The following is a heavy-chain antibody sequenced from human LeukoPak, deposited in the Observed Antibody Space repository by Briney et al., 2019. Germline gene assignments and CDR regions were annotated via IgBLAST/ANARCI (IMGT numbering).Heavy chain of an antibody. J-gene: IGHJ6*03. CDR1: GGSISSYY. D-gene: IGHD2-8*01. CDR3: ARSTLGYCTNGVCYNPGNYYYYMDV. CDR2: IYTSGST. Sequence: SETLSLTCTVSGGSISSYYWSWIRQPAGKRLEWIGRIYTSGSTNYNPSLKSRVTMSVDTSKNQFSLKLSSVTAADTAVYYCARSTLGYCTNGVCYNPGNYYYYMDVWGKGTTVTVSS. V-gene: IGHV4-4*07.